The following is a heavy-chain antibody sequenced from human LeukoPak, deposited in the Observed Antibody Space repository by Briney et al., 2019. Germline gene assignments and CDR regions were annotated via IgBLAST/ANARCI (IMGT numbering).Heavy chain of an antibody. CDR3: ARDQGDTTTGRYFDP. V-gene: IGHV1-69*13. J-gene: IGHJ5*02. CDR1: GGTFSSYA. D-gene: IGHD5-18*01. Sequence: GASVKVSCKASGGTFSSYAISWVRQAPGQGLEWMGGIIPQKFQGRVTITADESTSTAYMELSSLRSEDTAVYYCARDQGDTTTGRYFDPWGQGTLVTVSS. CDR2: IIP.